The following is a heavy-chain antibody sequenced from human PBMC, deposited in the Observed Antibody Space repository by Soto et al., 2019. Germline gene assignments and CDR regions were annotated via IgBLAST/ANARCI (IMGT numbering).Heavy chain of an antibody. CDR1: GGTFSSYA. D-gene: IGHD1-20*01. CDR3: ATPRGQYNWNLLDYYYYGMDV. Sequence: GASVKLSCKASGGTFSSYAISWVRQAPGQGLEWMGGIIPIFGTANYAQKFQGRVTITADESTSTAYMELSSLRSEDTAVYYCATPRGQYNWNLLDYYYYGMDVWGQGTTVTVSS. V-gene: IGHV1-69*13. CDR2: IIPIFGTA. J-gene: IGHJ6*02.